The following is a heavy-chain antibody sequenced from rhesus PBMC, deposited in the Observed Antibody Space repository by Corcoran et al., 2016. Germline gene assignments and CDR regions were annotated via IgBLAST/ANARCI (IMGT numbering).Heavy chain of an antibody. J-gene: IGHJ4*01. CDR1: GGSISSSYYY. CDR2: ISYMEGT. D-gene: IGHD6-25*01. Sequence: QVQLQESGPGLVKPSETLSLTCAVSGGSISSSYYYWSWIRQAPGKGLAGIGYISYMEGTIYNPPCKSRVTISRDTSKTQFSLKLSSVTAADTAVYYCARRLAAAGGGYFDYWGQGVLVTVSS. CDR3: ARRLAAAGGGYFDY. V-gene: IGHV4-122*02.